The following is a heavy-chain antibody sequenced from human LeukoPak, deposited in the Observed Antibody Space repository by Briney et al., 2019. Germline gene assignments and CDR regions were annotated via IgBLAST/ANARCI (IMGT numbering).Heavy chain of an antibody. D-gene: IGHD3-10*01. V-gene: IGHV4-59*01. CDR1: GGSISGYY. CDR2: IYYSGST. J-gene: IGHJ4*02. CDR3: ARWRDYYGSGSYRMEYYFDY. Sequence: PSETLSLTCTVSGGSISGYYWSWIRQPPGKGLEWIGYIYYSGSTNYNPSLKSRVTISVDMSKNQFSLRLSSVTAADTAVYYCARWRDYYGSGSYRMEYYFDYWGQGTLVTVSS.